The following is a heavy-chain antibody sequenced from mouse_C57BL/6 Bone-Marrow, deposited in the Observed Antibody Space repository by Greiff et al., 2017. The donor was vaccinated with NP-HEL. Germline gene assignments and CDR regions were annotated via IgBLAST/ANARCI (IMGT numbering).Heavy chain of an antibody. D-gene: IGHD6-1*01. Sequence: VQLQQSGPGLVQPSQSLSITCTVSGFSLTSYGVHWVRQSPGKGLEWLGVIWSGGSTDYNAAFISRLSISKDNSKSQVFFKMNSLKADDTAIYDCGRKGGTSSGSFDDWGQGTTLTVSS. J-gene: IGHJ2*01. V-gene: IGHV2-2*01. CDR3: GRKGGTSSGSFDD. CDR1: GFSLTSYG. CDR2: IWSGGST.